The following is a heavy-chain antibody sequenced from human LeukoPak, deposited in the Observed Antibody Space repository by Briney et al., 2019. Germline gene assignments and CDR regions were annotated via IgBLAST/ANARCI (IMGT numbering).Heavy chain of an antibody. V-gene: IGHV3-23*01. CDR1: GFIFSSYV. CDR3: AKEGYYYYYYMDV. Sequence: GGSLRLSCGASGFIFSSYVMTWVRQAPGKGLEWVSGISGDSAGTYYADSVKGQFTISRDNSKSMLYLQMNSLRVEDTAVYYCAKEGYYYYYYMDVWGKGTTVTVSS. J-gene: IGHJ6*03. CDR2: ISGDSAGT.